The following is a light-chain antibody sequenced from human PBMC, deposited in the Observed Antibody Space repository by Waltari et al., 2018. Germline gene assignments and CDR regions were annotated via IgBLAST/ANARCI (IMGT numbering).Light chain of an antibody. Sequence: IVMTQSPATLSLSPGESATLPCRASQSVRSTFAWFQQKPGQPPRLLIYGTSTRATGIPARFTGSGSGTEFSLTISSLQPEDFATYYCQQYDYWPWTFGQGTREETK. V-gene: IGKV3D-15*01. CDR1: QSVRST. CDR2: GTS. J-gene: IGKJ1*01. CDR3: QQYDYWPWT.